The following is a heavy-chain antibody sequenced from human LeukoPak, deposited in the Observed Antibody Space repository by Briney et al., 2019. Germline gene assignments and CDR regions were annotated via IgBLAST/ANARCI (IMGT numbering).Heavy chain of an antibody. CDR2: IYYSGST. CDR1: GGSISSYY. D-gene: IGHD2-2*01. J-gene: IGHJ5*02. CDR3: ARVIGYCSSTSCGQPGFDP. V-gene: IGHV4-59*12. Sequence: SETLSLTCTVSGGSISSYYWSWIRQPPGKGLEWIGYIYYSGSTNYNPSLKSRVTISVDRSKNQFSLKLSSVTAADTAVYYCARVIGYCSSTSCGQPGFDPWGQGTLVTVSS.